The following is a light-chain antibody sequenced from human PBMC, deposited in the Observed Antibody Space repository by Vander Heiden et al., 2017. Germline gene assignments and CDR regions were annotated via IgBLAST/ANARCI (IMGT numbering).Light chain of an antibody. CDR2: DVS. CDR3: SSYASSSTLVV. V-gene: IGLV2-14*03. Sequence: QSALTHPASASGSPGRPITISCTGTSRDVGSYNYVSWYQHHPGKAPKLMIYDVSNRPSGVSNRFSGSRSGNTASLTISGLQAEDEADYYCSSYASSSTLVVFGGGTKLTVL. J-gene: IGLJ2*01. CDR1: SRDVGSYNY.